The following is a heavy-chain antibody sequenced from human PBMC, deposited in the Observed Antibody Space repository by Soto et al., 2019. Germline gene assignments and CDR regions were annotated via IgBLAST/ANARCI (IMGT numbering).Heavy chain of an antibody. J-gene: IGHJ4*02. CDR3: AKGLDCSGGSCRPFAY. D-gene: IGHD2-15*01. Sequence: EVQLLESGGGLVQPGGSLRLSCAASGFTFSSYAMSWVRQAPGKGLEWVSAISGSGGSTYYADSVKGRFTISRDNSKNTLYLQMNSLRAEDTAVYYCAKGLDCSGGSCRPFAYWGQGTLGTVSS. CDR2: ISGSGGST. CDR1: GFTFSSYA. V-gene: IGHV3-23*01.